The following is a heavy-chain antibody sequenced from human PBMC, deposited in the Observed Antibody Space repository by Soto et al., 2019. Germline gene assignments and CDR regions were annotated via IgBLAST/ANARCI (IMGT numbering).Heavy chain of an antibody. J-gene: IGHJ4*02. CDR2: ISSSSDYI. D-gene: IGHD1-26*01. Sequence: EVQLVESGGGLVKPGGSLRLSCVASGFTFGSYSMNWVRQAPGKGLEWVASISSSSDYIYYADSVKGRFTISRDNAKNSLYLHMNSLRAEDTAVFYCARDELVFDSWGQGTLVTVSS. V-gene: IGHV3-21*01. CDR1: GFTFGSYS. CDR3: ARDELVFDS.